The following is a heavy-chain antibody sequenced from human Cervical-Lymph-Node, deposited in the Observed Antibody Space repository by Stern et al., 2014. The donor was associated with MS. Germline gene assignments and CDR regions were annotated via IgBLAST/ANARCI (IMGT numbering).Heavy chain of an antibody. V-gene: IGHV3-21*06. CDR1: GFTFTDSA. D-gene: IGHD3-10*01. Sequence: EVHLVESGGGLVKPGGSLRLSCAASGFTFTDSAINWVRQAPGKGLEWLSSISSSGDYIFYADSAKGRFTISRDNARNSVYLQMSSLRAEDTAVYYCARVKNPSGSYYHGMDVWGQGTTVTVSS. J-gene: IGHJ6*02. CDR3: ARVKNPSGSYYHGMDV. CDR2: ISSSGDYI.